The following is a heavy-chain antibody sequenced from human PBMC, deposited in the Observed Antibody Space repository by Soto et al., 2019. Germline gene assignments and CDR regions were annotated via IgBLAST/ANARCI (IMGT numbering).Heavy chain of an antibody. J-gene: IGHJ6*02. Sequence: GASVKVSCKASGGTFSSYTMSWVRQAPGQGLEWMGGIIPTFGTTTYAHKFQGRVTITADESTSTVYMELSSLRGEDTAVYYCARGALTTLAYYYGMDVWGQGTTVTVSS. CDR2: IIPTFGTT. CDR3: ARGALTTLAYYYGMDV. CDR1: GGTFSSYT. V-gene: IGHV1-69*13. D-gene: IGHD4-4*01.